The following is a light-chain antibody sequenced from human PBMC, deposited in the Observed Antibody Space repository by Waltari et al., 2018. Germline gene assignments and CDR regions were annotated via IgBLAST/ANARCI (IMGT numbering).Light chain of an antibody. CDR3: QSYDSSLSSWV. CDR2: DNR. V-gene: IGLV1-40*01. Sequence: QSVLTPPPSVPGAPGQRVTISCTGSSSNIGAGSEVHWYQQRPGPAPKPLIYDNRNRPSGVPDRCSGSKSGTSASLAITGLQAEDEADYYCQSYDSSLSSWVFGGGTKLTVL. CDR1: SSNIGAGSE. J-gene: IGLJ3*02.